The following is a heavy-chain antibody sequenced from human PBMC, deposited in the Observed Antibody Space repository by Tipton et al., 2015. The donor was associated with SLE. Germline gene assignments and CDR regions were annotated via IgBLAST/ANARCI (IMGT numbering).Heavy chain of an antibody. J-gene: IGHJ3*02. Sequence: TLSLTCTVSGGSISSGGYYWSWIRQHPGKGLEWIGYIYHSGSTYYNPSLKSRVTISVDTSKNQFSLKLSSVTAADTAVYYCARGRDSGSPDALDIWGQGTMVTVSS. V-gene: IGHV4-31*03. CDR1: GGSISSGGYY. D-gene: IGHD1-26*01. CDR3: ARGRDSGSPDALDI. CDR2: IYHSGST.